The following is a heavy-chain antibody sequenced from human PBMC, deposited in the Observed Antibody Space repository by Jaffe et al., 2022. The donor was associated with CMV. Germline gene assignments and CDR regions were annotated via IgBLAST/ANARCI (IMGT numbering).Heavy chain of an antibody. Sequence: QVQLQESGPGLVKPSQTLSLTCTVSGGSISSGGYYWSWIRQHPGKGLEWIGYIYYSGSTYYNPSLKSRVTISVDTSKNQFSLKLSSVTAADTAVYYCARVAGHLGYCSSTSCQRLPYYYGMDVWGQGTTVTVSS. D-gene: IGHD2-2*01. J-gene: IGHJ6*02. CDR1: GGSISSGGYY. V-gene: IGHV4-31*03. CDR2: IYYSGST. CDR3: ARVAGHLGYCSSTSCQRLPYYYGMDV.